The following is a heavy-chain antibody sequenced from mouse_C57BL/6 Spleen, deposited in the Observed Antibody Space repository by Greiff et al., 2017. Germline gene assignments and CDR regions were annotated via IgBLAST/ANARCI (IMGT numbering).Heavy chain of an antibody. CDR1: GYSITSGYY. CDR2: ISYDGSN. Sequence: LMESGPGLVKPSQSLSLTCSVTGYSITSGYYWNWIRQFPGNKLEWMGYISYDGSNNYNPSLKNRISITRDTSKNQFFLKLNSVTTEDTATYYCAREDYGSSYGGYAMDYWGQGTSVTVSS. D-gene: IGHD1-1*01. V-gene: IGHV3-6*01. CDR3: AREDYGSSYGGYAMDY. J-gene: IGHJ4*01.